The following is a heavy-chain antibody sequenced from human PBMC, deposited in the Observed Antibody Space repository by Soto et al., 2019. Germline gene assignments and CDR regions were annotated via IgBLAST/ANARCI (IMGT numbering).Heavy chain of an antibody. V-gene: IGHV3-74*01. D-gene: IGHD6-19*01. CDR3: ARAQAVAGTGGYY. J-gene: IGHJ4*02. Sequence: EVQLVESGGGLVQPGGSLRLSCAASGFTFTTYWMHWVRQAPGKGLVWVSRINSDGSSTSYADSVKGRFTISRDNAKNTLYLQMNRLRVEDTAVYYCARAQAVAGTGGYYWGQGTLVTVSS. CDR2: INSDGSST. CDR1: GFTFTTYW.